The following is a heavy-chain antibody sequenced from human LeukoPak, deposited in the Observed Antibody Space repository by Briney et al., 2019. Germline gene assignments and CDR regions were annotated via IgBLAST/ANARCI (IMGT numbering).Heavy chain of an antibody. CDR2: TYPGDSDT. Sequence: GESLKISCKGFGYSFGSYWIAWVRQTPGKGLEWMGITYPGDSDTRYSPSFQGQVTISADKSISTAYLQWSSLKASDTAMYYCARQGPSTAPHWFDPWGQGTLVTVSS. CDR1: GYSFGSYW. V-gene: IGHV5-51*01. J-gene: IGHJ5*02. D-gene: IGHD4-17*01. CDR3: ARQGPSTAPHWFDP.